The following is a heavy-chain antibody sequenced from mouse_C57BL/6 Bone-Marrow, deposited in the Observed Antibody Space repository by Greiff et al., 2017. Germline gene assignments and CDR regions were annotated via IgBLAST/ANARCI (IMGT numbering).Heavy chain of an antibody. V-gene: IGHV1-50*01. CDR1: GYTFTSYW. D-gene: IGHD3-1*01. CDR2: IDPSDSYT. J-gene: IGHJ2*01. CDR3: ARECGLSGDFDY. Sequence: QVQLQQPGAELVKPGASVKLSCKASGYTFTSYWMQWVKQRPGQGLEWIGEIDPSDSYTNYNQKFKGKATLTVDTSSSTAYMQLSSLTSEDSAVYYCARECGLSGDFDYWGQGTTLTVSS.